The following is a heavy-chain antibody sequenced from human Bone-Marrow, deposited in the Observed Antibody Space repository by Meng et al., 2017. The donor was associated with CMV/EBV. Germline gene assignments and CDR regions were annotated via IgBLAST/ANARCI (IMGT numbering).Heavy chain of an antibody. CDR3: ARDHIAARPGWFDP. V-gene: IGHV1-18*01. Sequence: KACGYTFSTYGISWVRQAPGQGLEWMGWISAYSGDTNYAQKFQGRVTMTTDTSTSTAYMELRSLRSDDAAIYYCARDHIAARPGWFDPWGQGTLVTVSS. CDR1: GYTFSTYG. D-gene: IGHD6-6*01. CDR2: ISAYSGDT. J-gene: IGHJ5*02.